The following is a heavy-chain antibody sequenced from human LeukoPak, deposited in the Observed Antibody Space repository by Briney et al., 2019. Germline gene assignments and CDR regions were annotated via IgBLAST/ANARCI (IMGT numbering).Heavy chain of an antibody. J-gene: IGHJ6*03. Sequence: ASVKVPCKASGGTFSSYAISWVRQAPGQGLEWMGGIIPIFGTANYAQKFQGRVTITADESTSTAYMELSSLRSEDTAVYYCARDGYNDNYYYYYMDVWGKGTTVTVSS. D-gene: IGHD5-24*01. CDR2: IIPIFGTA. CDR3: ARDGYNDNYYYYYMDV. CDR1: GGTFSSYA. V-gene: IGHV1-69*01.